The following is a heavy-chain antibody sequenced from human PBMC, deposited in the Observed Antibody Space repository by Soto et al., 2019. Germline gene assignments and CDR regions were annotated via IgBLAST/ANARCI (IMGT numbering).Heavy chain of an antibody. J-gene: IGHJ4*02. Sequence: GESLKISCKGSGYSFTSYWIAWVRQMPGKGLECIGIIYPGDSDTRYSPSFQGQVTISADKSINTAYLHWSSLKASDTAIYYCTKGGFRSGAYWGQGTLVTSPQ. V-gene: IGHV5-51*01. CDR3: TKGGFRSGAY. CDR2: IYPGDSDT. CDR1: GYSFTSYW. D-gene: IGHD6-19*01.